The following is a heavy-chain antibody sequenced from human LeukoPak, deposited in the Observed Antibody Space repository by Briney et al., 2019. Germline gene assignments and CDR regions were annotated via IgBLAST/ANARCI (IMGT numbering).Heavy chain of an antibody. D-gene: IGHD1-1*01. CDR2: ISGSGGNT. J-gene: IGHJ4*02. CDR1: GFTFSSYS. Sequence: PGGSLRLSCAASGFTFSSYSMNWVRQAPGKGLEWVSAISGSGGNTYYADSMKGRFTISRDNSKNTLYLQMNSLRAEDTAVYYCGTSHFDYWGQGTLVTVSS. V-gene: IGHV3-23*01. CDR3: GTSHFDY.